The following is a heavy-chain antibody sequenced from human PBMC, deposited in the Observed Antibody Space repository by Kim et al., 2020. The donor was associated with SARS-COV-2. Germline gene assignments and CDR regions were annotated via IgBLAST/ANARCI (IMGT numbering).Heavy chain of an antibody. CDR2: ISGSGGST. CDR3: AKGRYYYDSSGYYFFDY. J-gene: IGHJ4*02. Sequence: GGSLRLSCAASGFTFSSYAMSWVRQAPGKGLEWVSAISGSGGSTYYADSVKGRFTISRDNSKNTLYLQMNSLRAEDTAVYYCAKGRYYYDSSGYYFFDYWGQGTLVTVSS. CDR1: GFTFSSYA. V-gene: IGHV3-23*01. D-gene: IGHD3-22*01.